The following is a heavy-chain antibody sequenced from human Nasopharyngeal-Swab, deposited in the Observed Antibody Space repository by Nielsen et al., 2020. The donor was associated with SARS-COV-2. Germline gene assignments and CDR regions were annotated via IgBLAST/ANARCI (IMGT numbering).Heavy chain of an antibody. CDR3: ARSIPAVGSWFDP. CDR1: GFSLSNARMG. Sequence: SGPTLVNPTATLTLTCTVSGFSLSNARMGVRWIRQPPGKALEWLAHIFSNDEKSYSTSLKSRLTISKDTSKSQVVLTMTNMDPVDTATYYCARSIPAVGSWFDPWGQGTLVTVSS. V-gene: IGHV2-26*01. J-gene: IGHJ5*02. CDR2: IFSNDEK. D-gene: IGHD1-26*01.